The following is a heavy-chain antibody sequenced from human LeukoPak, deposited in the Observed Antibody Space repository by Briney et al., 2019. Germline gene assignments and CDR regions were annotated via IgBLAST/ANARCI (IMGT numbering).Heavy chain of an antibody. J-gene: IGHJ4*02. V-gene: IGHV4-59*01. CDR2: IYYSGST. CDR1: GGSISSYY. CDR3: ARGVPPKYYFDY. Sequence: SETLSLTCTASGGSISSYYWSWIRQPPGKGLEWIGYIYYSGSTNYNPSLKSRVTISVDTSKNQFSLKLSSVTAADTAVYYCARGVPPKYYFDYWGQGTLVTVSS.